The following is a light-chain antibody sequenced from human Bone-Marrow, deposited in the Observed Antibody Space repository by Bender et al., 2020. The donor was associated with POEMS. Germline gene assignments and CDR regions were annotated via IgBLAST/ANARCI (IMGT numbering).Light chain of an antibody. J-gene: IGLJ3*02. CDR2: NVN. CDR1: SSDFGGLNS. V-gene: IGLV2-14*03. CDR3: VAWDASLNGWV. Sequence: QSALTQPASVSGSPGQSISISCTASSSDFGGLNSVSWYQQHPGKAPKLIIYNVNTRPSGVSDRFSGSKSGNTASLAITGLQSDDEAIYFCVAWDASLNGWVFGGGTKLTVL.